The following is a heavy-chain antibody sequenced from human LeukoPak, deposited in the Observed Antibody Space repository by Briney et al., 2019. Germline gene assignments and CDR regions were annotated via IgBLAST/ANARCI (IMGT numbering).Heavy chain of an antibody. Sequence: SETLSLTCTVSGGSINSGTYYWSWIRQPAGKGLEWIGRMYTSGSTNYNPSLESRVTISVDTSKNQFSLKLSSVTAADTAVYYCARGENGSSSGSINYWGQGTLVTVSS. CDR1: GGSINSGTYY. D-gene: IGHD6-6*01. CDR2: MYTSGST. V-gene: IGHV4-61*02. J-gene: IGHJ4*02. CDR3: ARGENGSSSGSINY.